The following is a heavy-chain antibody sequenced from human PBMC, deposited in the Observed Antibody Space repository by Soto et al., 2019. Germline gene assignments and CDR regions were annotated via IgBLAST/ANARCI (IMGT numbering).Heavy chain of an antibody. CDR1: GYTFTGYY. D-gene: IGHD2-2*01. V-gene: IGHV1-2*04. J-gene: IGHJ6*02. Sequence: ASVKVSCKASGYTFTGYYMHWVRQAPGQGLEWMGWINPNSGGTNYAQKFQGWATMTRDTSISTAYMELSRLRSDDTAVYYCAREVTGGVPAAGRYYYYGMDVWGQGTTVTVSS. CDR3: AREVTGGVPAAGRYYYYGMDV. CDR2: INPNSGGT.